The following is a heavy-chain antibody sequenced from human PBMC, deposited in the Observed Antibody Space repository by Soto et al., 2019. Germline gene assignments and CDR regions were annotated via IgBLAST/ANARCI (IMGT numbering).Heavy chain of an antibody. J-gene: IGHJ4*02. Sequence: PSETLSLTCGVSGGSISGSYWNWIRQSPGKGLEWLGYVYYTGSTNYSPSLRSRVSISVDTSKNEFSLRLSSVTAADTAVYFCARSVAVPGAHIDYWGQGTQVTVSS. CDR1: GGSISGSY. CDR3: ARSVAVPGAHIDY. D-gene: IGHD6-19*01. V-gene: IGHV4-59*01. CDR2: VYYTGST.